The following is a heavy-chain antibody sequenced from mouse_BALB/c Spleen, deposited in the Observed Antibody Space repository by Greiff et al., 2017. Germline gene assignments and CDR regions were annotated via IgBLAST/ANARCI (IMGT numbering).Heavy chain of an antibody. Sequence: QVQLQQSGPGLVAPSQSLSITCTVSGFSLTSYGVHWVRQPPGKGLEWLGVIWAGGSTNYNSALMSRLSISKDNSKSQVFLKMNSLQTDDTAMYYCARDRGYEGFAYWGQGTLVTVSA. D-gene: IGHD2-14*01. J-gene: IGHJ3*01. V-gene: IGHV2-9*02. CDR3: ARDRGYEGFAY. CDR1: GFSLTSYG. CDR2: IWAGGST.